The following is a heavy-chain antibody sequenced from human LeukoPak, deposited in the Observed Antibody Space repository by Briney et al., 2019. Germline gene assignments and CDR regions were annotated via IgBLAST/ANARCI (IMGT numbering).Heavy chain of an antibody. V-gene: IGHV3-23*01. CDR3: AKDVVEWELGGFDY. D-gene: IGHD1-26*01. J-gene: IGHJ4*02. CDR1: GFTFSSYA. CDR2: ISGSGGST. Sequence: SGGSLRLSCAASGFTFSSYAMSWVRQAPGKGLEWVSAISGSGGSTYYADSVKGRFTISRDNSKNTLYLQMNSLRAEDTAVYYCAKDVVEWELGGFDYWGQGTLVTVSS.